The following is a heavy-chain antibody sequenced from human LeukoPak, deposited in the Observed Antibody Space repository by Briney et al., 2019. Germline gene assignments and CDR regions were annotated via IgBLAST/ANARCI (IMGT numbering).Heavy chain of an antibody. D-gene: IGHD6-13*01. CDR3: ASYPITAAGKNWFDP. CDR1: GASSSNYY. Sequence: SETLSLTCALYGASSSNYYWIWIRDPPGKGLEWSGEIIRGGVTNYNTSLKSRVAMSVDTSKNQFSLNLSSVTAADTAVYYCASYPITAAGKNWFDPWGQGTLVTVSS. V-gene: IGHV4-34*12. J-gene: IGHJ5*02. CDR2: IIRGGVT.